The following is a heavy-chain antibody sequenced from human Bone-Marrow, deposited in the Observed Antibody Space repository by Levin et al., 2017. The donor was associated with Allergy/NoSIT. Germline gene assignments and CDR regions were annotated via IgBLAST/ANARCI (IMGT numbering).Heavy chain of an antibody. J-gene: IGHJ3*02. V-gene: IGHV4-59*01. CDR2: IYFGGST. D-gene: IGHD2-21*02. Sequence: PSQTLSLTCSISGGSFSSYYWNWIRQPPGKGLEWIGYIYFGGSTNSSPSLKSRVTISIDRSKNQFSLKLSSVTAADTAVYYCAREGDTKGFDIWGQGTMVTVSS. CDR1: GGSFSSYY. CDR3: AREGDTKGFDI.